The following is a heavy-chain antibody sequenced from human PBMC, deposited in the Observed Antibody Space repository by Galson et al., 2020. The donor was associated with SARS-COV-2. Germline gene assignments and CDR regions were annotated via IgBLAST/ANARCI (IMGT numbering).Heavy chain of an antibody. CDR3: ARHWRPYYYYGMDV. Sequence: ETSETLSLTCTVSGGSISSSSHYWGWIRQPPGKGLEWIGSIYYSGNTYYNPSLKSRVTISLDMSKNQFSLKVSSVTAADTAVYYCARHWRPYYYYGMDVWGQGTTVTVSS. J-gene: IGHJ6*02. CDR2: IYYSGNT. D-gene: IGHD6-6*01. V-gene: IGHV4-39*01. CDR1: GGSISSSSHY.